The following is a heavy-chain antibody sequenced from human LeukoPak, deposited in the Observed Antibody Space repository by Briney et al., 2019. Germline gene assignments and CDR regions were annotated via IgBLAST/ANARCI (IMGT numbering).Heavy chain of an antibody. V-gene: IGHV3-30*03. CDR1: AFTFSSYG. J-gene: IGHJ4*02. CDR3: ARGRGSWYGVYFDY. CDR2: ISYDGSDE. Sequence: SGGSLRLSCAASAFTFSSYGMHWVRQAPGKGLEWVAVISYDGSDEYYADSVKGRFTISRDNSKNTLYLQMNSLRVEDTAVYYCARGRGSWYGVYFDYWGQGTLVTVSS. D-gene: IGHD6-13*01.